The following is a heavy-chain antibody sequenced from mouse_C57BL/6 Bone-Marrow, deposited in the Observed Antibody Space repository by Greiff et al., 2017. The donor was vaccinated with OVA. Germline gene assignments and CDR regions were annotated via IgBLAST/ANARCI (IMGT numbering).Heavy chain of an antibody. CDR3: ARRGSYYGSSFWYFDV. CDR1: GYTFTSYW. J-gene: IGHJ1*03. V-gene: IGHV1-55*01. Sequence: VQLQQPGAELVKPGASVKMSCKASGYTFTSYWITWVKQRPGQGLEWIGDIYPGSGSTNYNEKFKSKATLTVDTSSSTAYMQLSSLTSEDSAVYYCARRGSYYGSSFWYFDVWGTGTTVTVSS. D-gene: IGHD1-1*01. CDR2: IYPGSGST.